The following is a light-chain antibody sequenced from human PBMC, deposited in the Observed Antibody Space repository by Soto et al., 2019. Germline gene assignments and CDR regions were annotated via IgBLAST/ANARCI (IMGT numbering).Light chain of an antibody. V-gene: IGKV3-20*01. J-gene: IGKJ3*01. CDR3: QQYGSSPR. Sequence: EIVLTQSPGTLSLSPGERATLSCRASQSVSSSYLAWYQQKPGQAPRLLIYGASSRATGIPDRFSGSGSGTGFTLTISRLEPEDFPVYYCQQYGSSPRFGPGTKVDIK. CDR2: GAS. CDR1: QSVSSSY.